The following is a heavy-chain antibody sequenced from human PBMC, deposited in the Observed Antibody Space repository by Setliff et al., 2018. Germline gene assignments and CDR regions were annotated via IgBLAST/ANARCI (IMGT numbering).Heavy chain of an antibody. CDR2: ISGSGGRT. CDR3: ARDGVFYAMDF. J-gene: IGHJ6*02. Sequence: HPGGSLRLSCAASGFTFNNYAMNWVRQAPGKGLEWVSAISGSGGRTYYADSVKGRFTISRDNSKNTLYLELNSLRVEDTAVYYCARDGVFYAMDFWGQGTTVTVSS. D-gene: IGHD3-10*01. V-gene: IGHV3-23*01. CDR1: GFTFNNYA.